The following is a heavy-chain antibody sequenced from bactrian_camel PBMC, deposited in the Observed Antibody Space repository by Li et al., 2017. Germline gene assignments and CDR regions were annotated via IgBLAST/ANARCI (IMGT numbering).Heavy chain of an antibody. V-gene: IGHV3S63*01. D-gene: IGHD2*01. CDR2: ITRSGVTT. CDR3: AANKPPCYYSETLAAQADDFNH. CDR1: ALILGDYS. Sequence: HVQLVESGGGSVQAGGSLRLSCTASALILGDYSVGWFRQAPGKEREGVSCITRSGVTTYYADSVKGRFTISKDNAKNTLYLQMNNLKPEDTAMYYCAANKPPCYYSETLAAQADDFNHWGQGTQVTVS. J-gene: IGHJ4*01.